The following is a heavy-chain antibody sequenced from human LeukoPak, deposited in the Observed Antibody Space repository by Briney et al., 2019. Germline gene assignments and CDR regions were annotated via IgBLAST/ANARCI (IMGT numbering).Heavy chain of an antibody. V-gene: IGHV4-59*01. J-gene: IGHJ6*03. D-gene: IGHD3-9*01. CDR1: GGSISSYY. CDR2: IYYSGST. CDR3: AREGSYDILTGYYYYYMDV. Sequence: PSETLSLTCTVSGGSISSYYWSWIRQPPGKGLEWIGYIYYSGSTNYNPSLKSRATISVDTSKNQFSLKLSSVTAADTAVYYCAREGSYDILTGYYYYYMDVWGKGTTVTVSS.